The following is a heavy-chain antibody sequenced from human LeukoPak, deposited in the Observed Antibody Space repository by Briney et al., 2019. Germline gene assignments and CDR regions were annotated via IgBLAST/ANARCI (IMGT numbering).Heavy chain of an antibody. J-gene: IGHJ4*02. Sequence: HRASVKVSCKASGYTFTGYYMHWVRQAPGQGLEWMGWINPNSGGTNYAQKFQGRVTMTRDTSISTAYMELSRLRSDDTAVYYCAREHPTTTTFDHPFDYWGQGTLVTVSS. CDR2: INPNSGGT. CDR1: GYTFTGYY. CDR3: AREHPTTTTFDHPFDY. D-gene: IGHD4-11*01. V-gene: IGHV1-2*02.